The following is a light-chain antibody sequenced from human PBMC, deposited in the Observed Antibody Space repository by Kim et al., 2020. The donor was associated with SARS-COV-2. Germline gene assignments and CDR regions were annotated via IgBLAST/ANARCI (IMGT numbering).Light chain of an antibody. V-gene: IGLV3-21*04. CDR3: QVWDNSRVHLV. CDR2: YDS. CDR1: NIGVKS. Sequence: APGKTAGITGGGDNIGVKSEPWYQQKPGQAPVVVIHYDSDRPSGIPERFSGSNSGNTASLTITGVEAGDEADYYCQVWDNSRVHLVFGGGTQLTVL. J-gene: IGLJ2*01.